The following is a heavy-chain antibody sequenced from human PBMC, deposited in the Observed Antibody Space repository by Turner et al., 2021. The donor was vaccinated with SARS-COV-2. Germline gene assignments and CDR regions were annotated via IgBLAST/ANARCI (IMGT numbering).Heavy chain of an antibody. CDR2: IIPILGIA. Sequence: VQLVPSGAEVKKPGSSVKVSCKASGVTFSSYAISWVRQVPGQGLELMGRIIPILGIASKAQKFQGRVTIAADKSTSTAYMELSSLKSEETAVYYCARAMVRGVNAFAEYFQHWGQGTLVTVSS. CDR1: GVTFSSYA. V-gene: IGHV1-69*04. CDR3: ARAMVRGVNAFAEYFQH. J-gene: IGHJ1*01. D-gene: IGHD3-10*01.